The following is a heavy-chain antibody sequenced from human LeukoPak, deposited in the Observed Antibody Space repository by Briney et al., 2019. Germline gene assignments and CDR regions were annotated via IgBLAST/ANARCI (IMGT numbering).Heavy chain of an antibody. V-gene: IGHV4-59*08. J-gene: IGHJ6*02. CDR2: IYYSGST. CDR1: GGSISSYY. Sequence: SETLSLTCTVSGGSISSYYWSWIRQPPGKGLEWIGYIYYSGSTNYNPSLKSRVTISVDTSKNQFSLKVSSVTAADTAVYYCARHSYYYYGMDVWGQGTTVTVSS. CDR3: ARHSYYYYGMDV.